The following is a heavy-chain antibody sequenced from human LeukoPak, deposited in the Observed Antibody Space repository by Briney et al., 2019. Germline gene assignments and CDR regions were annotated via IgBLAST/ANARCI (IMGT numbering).Heavy chain of an antibody. CDR3: ARGLLGTFFDY. D-gene: IGHD1-26*01. CDR2: NYTGDTNT. Sequence: GEPPNISCKGSGSSFTSYWIGWVRQLPGKGQEWMGINYTGDTNTKYSPTFQGQVTISADKSISTAYLEWSSLKGSDTAVYYCARGLLGTFFDYWGQGTLVTVSS. CDR1: GSSFTSYW. V-gene: IGHV5-51*01. J-gene: IGHJ4*02.